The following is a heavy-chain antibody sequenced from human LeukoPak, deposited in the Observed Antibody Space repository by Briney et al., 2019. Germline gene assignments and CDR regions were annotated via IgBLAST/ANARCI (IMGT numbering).Heavy chain of an antibody. CDR2: IYYSGST. Sequence: PSETLSLTCTVSGGSISSSSYYWGWIRQPPGKGLEWIGSIYYSGSTYYNPSLKSRVTISVDTSKNQFSLKLSSVTAADTAVYYCAREPWGVYYMDVWGKGTTVTVSS. V-gene: IGHV4-39*07. J-gene: IGHJ6*03. CDR1: GGSISSSSYY. CDR3: AREPWGVYYMDV. D-gene: IGHD2-8*01.